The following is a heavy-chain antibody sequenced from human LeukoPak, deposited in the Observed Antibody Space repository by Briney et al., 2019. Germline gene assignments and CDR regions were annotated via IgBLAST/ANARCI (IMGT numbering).Heavy chain of an antibody. CDR2: IYYSGGT. CDR3: ARLDYDFWSGYDY. D-gene: IGHD3-3*01. J-gene: IGHJ4*02. CDR1: GGSISSGDYY. V-gene: IGHV4-30-4*08. Sequence: PSQTLSLTCTVSGGSISSGDYYWSWIRQPPGKGLEWIGYIYYSGGTYYNPSLKSRVTISVDTSKNQFSLKLSSVTAADTAVYYCARLDYDFWSGYDYRGQGTLVTVFS.